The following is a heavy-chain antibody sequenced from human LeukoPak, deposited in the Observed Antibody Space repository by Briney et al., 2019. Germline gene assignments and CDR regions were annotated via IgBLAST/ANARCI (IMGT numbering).Heavy chain of an antibody. CDR1: GFTFSNYW. J-gene: IGHJ4*02. CDR3: ARALKSPMDILTGYSYYFDY. V-gene: IGHV3-7*03. CDR2: IKQDGSEK. Sequence: GGSLRLSCAASGFTFSNYWMSWVRQAPGKGLEWVANIKQDGSEKYYVGSVKGRFTISRDNADNSLYLQMNSLRAEDTAVYYCARALKSPMDILTGYSYYFDYWGQGTLVTVSS. D-gene: IGHD3-9*01.